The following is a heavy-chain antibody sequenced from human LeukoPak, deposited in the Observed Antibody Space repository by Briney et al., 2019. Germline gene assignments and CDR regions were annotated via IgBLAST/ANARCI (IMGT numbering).Heavy chain of an antibody. CDR1: GGTFSSYA. V-gene: IGHV1-69*05. CDR2: IIPISGTA. CDR3: ARVPYYYDSSGYWSYFDY. D-gene: IGHD3-22*01. J-gene: IGHJ4*02. Sequence: SVKVSCKASGGTFSSYAISWVRQAPGQGLEWMGGIIPISGTANYAQKFQGRVTITTDESTSTAYMELSSLRSEDTAVYYCARVPYYYDSSGYWSYFDYWGQGTLVTVSS.